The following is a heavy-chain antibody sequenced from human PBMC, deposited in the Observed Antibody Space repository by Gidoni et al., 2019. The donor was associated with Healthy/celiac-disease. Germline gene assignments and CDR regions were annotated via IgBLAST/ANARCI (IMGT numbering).Heavy chain of an antibody. CDR1: GGSISSGSYY. CDR3: ARDLGDTAMATGWFDP. J-gene: IGHJ5*02. D-gene: IGHD5-18*01. CDR2: IYTSGST. Sequence: QVQLQESGPGLVKPSQPLSLTYTVSGGSISSGSYYWSWIRQPAGKGLEWLGRIYTSGSTNYNPSLKSRVTMSVDTSKNQFSLKLSSVTAADTAVYYCARDLGDTAMATGWFDPWGQGTLVTVSS. V-gene: IGHV4-61*02.